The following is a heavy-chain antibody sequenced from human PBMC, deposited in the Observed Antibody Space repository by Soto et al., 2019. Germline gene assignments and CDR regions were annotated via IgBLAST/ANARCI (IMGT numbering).Heavy chain of an antibody. Sequence: PGESLKISCKGSGYSFAGYWITWVRQKPGKGLEWMGRIDPSDSQTYYSPSFRGHVTISATKSITTVFLQWSSLRASDTAMYYCARLGVIASSSSGMDVWGQGTTVTVSS. D-gene: IGHD6-6*01. CDR1: GYSFAGYW. V-gene: IGHV5-10-1*01. CDR3: ARLGVIASSSSGMDV. CDR2: IDPSDSQT. J-gene: IGHJ6*02.